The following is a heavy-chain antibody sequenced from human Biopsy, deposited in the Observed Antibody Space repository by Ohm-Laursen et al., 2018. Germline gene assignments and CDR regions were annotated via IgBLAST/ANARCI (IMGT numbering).Heavy chain of an antibody. CDR3: ARGSFWFGGNYYYYGMDV. J-gene: IGHJ6*02. V-gene: IGHV1-8*01. CDR1: GYTFTSYD. Sequence: ASVKVSCNASGYTFTSYDINWVRQATGQGLEWMGWMNPNSGNTDYAQKFQGRVTMTRNTSVSTAYMELNSLRSEDTAVYYCARGSFWFGGNYYYYGMDVWGQGTTVTVSS. CDR2: MNPNSGNT. D-gene: IGHD3-10*01.